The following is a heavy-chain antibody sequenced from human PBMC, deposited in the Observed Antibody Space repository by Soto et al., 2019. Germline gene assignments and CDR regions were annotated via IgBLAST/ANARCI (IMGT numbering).Heavy chain of an antibody. CDR1: EGTFRNYA. J-gene: IGHJ6*02. Sequence: SVKVSCKASEGTFRNYAITWVRQAPGPGLEWLGGIIPMFGAANYAQRFQGRVTITADESTSTAYMELSSLRSEDTTVFYCARDKSQYCTHGVCERKYYNYGMDVWGQGATVTVSS. CDR2: IIPMFGAA. CDR3: ARDKSQYCTHGVCERKYYNYGMDV. V-gene: IGHV1-69*13. D-gene: IGHD2-8*01.